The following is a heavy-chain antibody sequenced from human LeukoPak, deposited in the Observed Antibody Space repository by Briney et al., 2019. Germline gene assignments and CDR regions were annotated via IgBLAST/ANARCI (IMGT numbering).Heavy chain of an antibody. J-gene: IGHJ4*02. Sequence: GGSLRLSCAASGFTFSSYAMHWVRQAPGKGLEWVAVISYDGSNKYYADSVKGRFTISRDNSKNTLYLQMNSLRAEDTAVYYCARDAQWLDFDYWGQGTLVIVSS. CDR1: GFTFSSYA. CDR2: ISYDGSNK. V-gene: IGHV3-30*04. CDR3: ARDAQWLDFDY. D-gene: IGHD6-19*01.